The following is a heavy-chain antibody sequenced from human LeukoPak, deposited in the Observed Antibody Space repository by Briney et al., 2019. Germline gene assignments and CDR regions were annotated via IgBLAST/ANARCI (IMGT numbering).Heavy chain of an antibody. V-gene: IGHV4-59*01. J-gene: IGHJ4*02. CDR2: IYYSGST. D-gene: IGHD6-6*01. Sequence: SETLSLTCTVSGGSISSYYWSWIRQPPGKGLEWIGYIYYSGSTNYNPSLKSRVTISVDTSKNQFSLKLSSVTAADTAVYYCATTGYSSSSFDYWGQGTLVTVSS. CDR1: GGSISSYY. CDR3: ATTGYSSSSFDY.